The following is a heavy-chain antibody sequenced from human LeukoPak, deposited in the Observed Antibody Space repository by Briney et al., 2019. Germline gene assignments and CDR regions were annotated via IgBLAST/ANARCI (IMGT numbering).Heavy chain of an antibody. CDR2: IIPIFGTA. J-gene: IGHJ4*02. CDR3: ARDSGYSSSWEFDY. Sequence: ASVKVSCKASGGTFSSYAISWVRQAPGQGLVWMGGIIPIFGTANYAQKFQGRVTITADESTSTAYMELSSLRSEDTAVYYCARDSGYSSSWEFDYWGQGTLVTVSS. V-gene: IGHV1-69*13. CDR1: GGTFSSYA. D-gene: IGHD6-13*01.